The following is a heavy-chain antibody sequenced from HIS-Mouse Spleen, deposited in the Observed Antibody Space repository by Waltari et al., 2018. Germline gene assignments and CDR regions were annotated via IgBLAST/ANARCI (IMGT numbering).Heavy chain of an antibody. Sequence: QVQLVESGGGVVQPGRSLRLSCAASGFTFSSYGMHWVRQAPGKGLEWVAVIWYDGSKKYEADSVKGRFTISRDNSKNTLYLQMNSLRAEDTAVYYCAKGGLMVYAIGDYWGQGTLSPSPQ. V-gene: IGHV3-33*06. J-gene: IGHJ4*02. CDR2: IWYDGSKK. CDR1: GFTFSSYG. D-gene: IGHD2-8*01. CDR3: AKGGLMVYAIGDY.